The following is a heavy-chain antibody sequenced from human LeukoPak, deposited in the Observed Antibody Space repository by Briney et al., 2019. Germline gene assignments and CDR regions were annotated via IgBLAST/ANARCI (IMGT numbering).Heavy chain of an antibody. CDR2: IYYSGGT. V-gene: IGHV4-59*01. D-gene: IGHD1-26*01. CDR1: GGSISSYY. CDR3: ARGSRAVGFDF. Sequence: PSETLSLTCTVSGGSISSYYWSWIRQPPGKGLEWIGYIYYSGGTNYNPSLKSRVTISVDTSMNQFSLRLSSVTAADTALYYCARGSRAVGFDFWGQGTLVTVSS. J-gene: IGHJ4*02.